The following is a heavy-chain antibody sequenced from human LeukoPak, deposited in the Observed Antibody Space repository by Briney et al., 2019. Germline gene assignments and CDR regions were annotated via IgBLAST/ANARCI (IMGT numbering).Heavy chain of an antibody. CDR3: ATHLRAYTYGPFDS. Sequence: PSETLSLTCSVSDGSTSSYYWSWIRQSPGKGLEWLGYVYYSGSTNYNPSLKGRLTISLDTSRTQFSLELSSVTAADTAVYYCATHLRAYTYGPFDSWGQGTLVTVSS. CDR2: VYYSGST. V-gene: IGHV4-59*08. CDR1: DGSTSSYY. D-gene: IGHD5-18*01. J-gene: IGHJ4*02.